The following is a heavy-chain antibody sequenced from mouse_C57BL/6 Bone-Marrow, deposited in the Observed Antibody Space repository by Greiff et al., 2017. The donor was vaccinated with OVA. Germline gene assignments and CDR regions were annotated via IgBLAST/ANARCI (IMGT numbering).Heavy chain of an antibody. CDR1: GYTFTSYT. J-gene: IGHJ3*01. Sequence: VQLQQSGAELARPGASVKMSCKASGYTFTSYTMHWVKQRPGQGLEWIGYINPSSGYTKYNQKFKDKATLTADKSSSTAYMQLSSLTSEDSAVYYCASPGCNYVRAWFAYWGQGTLVTVSA. CDR2: INPSSGYT. CDR3: ASPGCNYVRAWFAY. D-gene: IGHD2-1*01. V-gene: IGHV1-4*01.